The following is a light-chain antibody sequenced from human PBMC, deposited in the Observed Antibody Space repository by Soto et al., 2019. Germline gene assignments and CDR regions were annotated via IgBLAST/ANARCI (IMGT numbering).Light chain of an antibody. V-gene: IGKV1-33*01. Sequence: DIQMPQSPSSLSASVGDRVTITCQASQDITSYLNWYQHKPGKAHKLLIYDAYILEAGVPSRFSGNGAGTDFTFAISSLQPEDVAAYYCQHGEYLTIFCHGT. CDR3: QHGEYLTI. CDR2: DAY. CDR1: QDITSY. J-gene: IGKJ3*01.